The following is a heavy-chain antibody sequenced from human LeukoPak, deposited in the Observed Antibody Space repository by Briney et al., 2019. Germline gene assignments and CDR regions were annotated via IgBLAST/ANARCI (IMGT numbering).Heavy chain of an antibody. V-gene: IGHV4-59*01. CDR2: IYYSGST. Sequence: SETLSLTCTVSGGSISSYYWSWIRQPPGKGLEWIGYIYYSGSTNYNPSLKSRVTISVDTSKNQFSLKLSSVTAADTAMYYCASAGITSKYDFWSGYPKYYFDYWGQGTLVTVSS. CDR3: ASAGITSKYDFWSGYPKYYFDY. J-gene: IGHJ4*02. D-gene: IGHD3-3*01. CDR1: GGSISSYY.